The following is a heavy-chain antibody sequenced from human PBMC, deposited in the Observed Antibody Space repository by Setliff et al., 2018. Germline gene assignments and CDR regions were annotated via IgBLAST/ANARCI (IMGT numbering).Heavy chain of an antibody. J-gene: IGHJ4*02. CDR1: GFTFSSYR. V-gene: IGHV3-33*08. Sequence: GGSLRLSCSASGFTFSSYRMHGVRQAPGKGLEWVAVIWDDGGKKYHADSVKGRVTIYRDNAKNSVYLQMNGLGAEDTAVYYCARRVGDDGVPFDYRGQGTLVTVSS. D-gene: IGHD2-2*01. CDR3: ARRVGDDGVPFDY. CDR2: IWDDGGKK.